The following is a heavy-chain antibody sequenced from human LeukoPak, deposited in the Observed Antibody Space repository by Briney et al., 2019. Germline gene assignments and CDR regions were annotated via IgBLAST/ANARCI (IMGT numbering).Heavy chain of an antibody. CDR3: AATPTLRYFDWLYFDY. CDR1: GYTFTSYG. V-gene: IGHV1-18*01. Sequence: ASVKVSCKASGYTFTSYGISWVRQAPGQGPEWMGWISAYNGNTNYAQKLQGRVTMTTDTSTSTAYMELRSLRSDDTAVYYCAATPTLRYFDWLYFDYWGQGTLVTVSS. CDR2: ISAYNGNT. D-gene: IGHD3-9*01. J-gene: IGHJ4*02.